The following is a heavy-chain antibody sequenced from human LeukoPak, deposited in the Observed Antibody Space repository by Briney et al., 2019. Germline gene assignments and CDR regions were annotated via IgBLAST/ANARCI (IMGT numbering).Heavy chain of an antibody. J-gene: IGHJ4*02. Sequence: TSETLSLTCTVSGGSISSYYWSWIRQPPGKGLEWIGYIYYSGSTNYDPSLKSRVTISVDTSKNQFSLKLSSVTAADTAVYYCARDPGSYFVDYWGQGTLVTVSS. D-gene: IGHD1-26*01. CDR1: GGSISSYY. CDR3: ARDPGSYFVDY. V-gene: IGHV4-59*12. CDR2: IYYSGST.